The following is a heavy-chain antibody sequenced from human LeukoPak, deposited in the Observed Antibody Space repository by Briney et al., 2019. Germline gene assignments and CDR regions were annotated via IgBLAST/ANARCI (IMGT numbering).Heavy chain of an antibody. CDR1: GFTFSSYV. CDR2: ISYDESNK. V-gene: IGHV3-30*04. J-gene: IGHJ4*02. Sequence: PGGSLRLSCAASGFTFSSYVMHWVRHAPGKGLEWVALISYDESNKYYADSVKGRFTISRDNSTNTLYLQMNRLRAEDTAVYYCAKGGYGSGSYSDYWGQGTLVTVSS. CDR3: AKGGYGSGSYSDY. D-gene: IGHD3-10*01.